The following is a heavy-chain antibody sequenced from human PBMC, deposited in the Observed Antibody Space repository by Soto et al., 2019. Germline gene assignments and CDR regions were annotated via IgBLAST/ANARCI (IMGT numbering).Heavy chain of an antibody. Sequence: QVQLVQSGAEVKKPGASVKVSCKASGYTFTSYDINWVRQATGQGLEWMGWMNPNSGNTGYAQKFQGRXXMXRXXSISTAYMELSSLRSEDTAVYYCARGGAVARYFDYWGQGTLVTVSS. J-gene: IGHJ4*02. D-gene: IGHD6-19*01. CDR3: ARGGAVARYFDY. V-gene: IGHV1-8*01. CDR2: MNPNSGNT. CDR1: GYTFTSYD.